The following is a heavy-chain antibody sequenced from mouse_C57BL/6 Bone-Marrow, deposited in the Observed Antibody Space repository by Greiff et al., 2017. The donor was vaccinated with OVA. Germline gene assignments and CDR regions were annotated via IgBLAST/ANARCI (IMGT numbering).Heavy chain of an antibody. V-gene: IGHV1-4*01. CDR3: AIWLRRYWYFDV. D-gene: IGHD2-2*01. Sequence: QVQLQQSGAELARPGASVKMSCKASGYTFTSYTMHWVKQRPGQGLEWIGYINPSSGYTKYNQKFKDKATLTADKSSSTAYMQLSSLTYEDSAVYYCAIWLRRYWYFDVWGTGTTVTVSS. CDR1: GYTFTSYT. J-gene: IGHJ1*03. CDR2: INPSSGYT.